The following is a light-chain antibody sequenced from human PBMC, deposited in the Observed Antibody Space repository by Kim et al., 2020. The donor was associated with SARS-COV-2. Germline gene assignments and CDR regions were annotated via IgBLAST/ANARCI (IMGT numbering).Light chain of an antibody. CDR1: QSISNW. V-gene: IGKV1-5*03. CDR2: KAS. Sequence: DIQMTQSPSTLSASVGDRVTITCRASQSISNWLAWYQQKPGKAPKLLIYKASNLESGVPSRFSGSGSGTEFTLTISSLQPDEFATYYCQQYDSYPLTFGGGTKVDIK. J-gene: IGKJ4*01. CDR3: QQYDSYPLT.